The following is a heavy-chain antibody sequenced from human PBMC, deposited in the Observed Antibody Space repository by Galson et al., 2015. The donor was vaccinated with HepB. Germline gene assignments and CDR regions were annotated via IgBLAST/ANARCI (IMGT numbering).Heavy chain of an antibody. V-gene: IGHV1-3*01. CDR1: GYTFTSYA. CDR3: ARDPRADYGDYVPPFDY. CDR2: INAGNGNT. Sequence: SCKASGYTFTSYAMHWVRQAPGQRHEWMGWINAGNGNTKYSQKFQGRVTITRDTSASTAYMELSSLRSEDTAVYYCARDPRADYGDYVPPFDYWGQGTLVTVSS. J-gene: IGHJ4*02. D-gene: IGHD4-17*01.